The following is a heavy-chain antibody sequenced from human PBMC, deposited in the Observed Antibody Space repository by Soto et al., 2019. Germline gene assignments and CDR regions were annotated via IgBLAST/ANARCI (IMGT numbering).Heavy chain of an antibody. D-gene: IGHD6-13*01. J-gene: IGHJ4*02. V-gene: IGHV1-3*01. Sequence: ASVKISCKASGYTFTSYAMHWVRQAPGQRLEWMGWINAGNGNTKYSQKFQGRVTITRDTSASTAYMELSSLRSEDTAVYYCARAQPGYSSSWYRWELVPQLEYWGEGTLVTVSS. CDR1: GYTFTSYA. CDR3: ARAQPGYSSSWYRWELVPQLEY. CDR2: INAGNGNT.